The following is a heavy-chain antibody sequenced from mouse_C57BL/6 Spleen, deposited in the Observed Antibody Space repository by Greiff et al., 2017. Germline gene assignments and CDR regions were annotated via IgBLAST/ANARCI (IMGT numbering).Heavy chain of an antibody. CDR1: GYTFTSYW. D-gene: IGHD3-2*02. J-gene: IGHJ3*01. V-gene: IGHV1-59*01. CDR2: IDPSDSYT. CDR3: ARPQTAQGAWFAY. Sequence: QVQLKQPGAELVRPGTSVKLSCKASGYTFTSYWMHWVKQRPGQGLEWIGVIDPSDSYTNYNQKFKGKATLTVDTSSSTAYMQLSSLTSEDSAVYYCARPQTAQGAWFAYWGQGTLVTVSA.